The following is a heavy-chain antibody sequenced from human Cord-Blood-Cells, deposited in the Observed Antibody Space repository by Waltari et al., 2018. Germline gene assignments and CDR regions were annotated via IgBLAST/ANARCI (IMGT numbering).Heavy chain of an antibody. J-gene: IGHJ6*02. D-gene: IGHD3-10*01. V-gene: IGHV7-4-1*02. Sequence: GLEWMGWINTNTGNPTYAQGFTGRFVFSLDTSVSTAYLQISSLKAEDTAVYYCARELWFGELLVYYYGMDVWGQGTTVTVSS. CDR3: ARELWFGELLVYYYGMDV. CDR2: INTNTGNP.